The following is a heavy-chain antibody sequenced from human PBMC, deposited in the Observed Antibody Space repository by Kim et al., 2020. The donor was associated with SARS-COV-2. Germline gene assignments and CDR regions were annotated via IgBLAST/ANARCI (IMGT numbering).Heavy chain of an antibody. Sequence: STNYNPSLKSRVTISVDTSKNQFSLKLSSVTAADTAVYYCAREPRSAAGTWGQGTLVTVSS. D-gene: IGHD6-13*01. J-gene: IGHJ5*02. CDR2: ST. CDR3: AREPRSAAGT. V-gene: IGHV4-34*01.